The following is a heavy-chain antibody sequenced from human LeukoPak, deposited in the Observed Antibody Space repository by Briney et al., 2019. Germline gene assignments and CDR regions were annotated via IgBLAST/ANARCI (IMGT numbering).Heavy chain of an antibody. D-gene: IGHD6-19*01. CDR2: ISGSGGST. J-gene: IGHJ4*02. CDR3: AKDAPRRAVAGTRFDY. CDR1: GFTFTSSG. V-gene: IGHV3-23*01. Sequence: GGSLRLSCAASGFTFTSSGMSWVRQAPGMGLEWVSAISGSGGSTYYADSVKGRFTISRDNSKNTLYLQMSGLRADDTAVYYCAKDAPRRAVAGTRFDYWGQGTLVTVSS.